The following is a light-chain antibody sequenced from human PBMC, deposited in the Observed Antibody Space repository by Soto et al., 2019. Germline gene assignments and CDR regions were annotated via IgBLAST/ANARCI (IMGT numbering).Light chain of an antibody. J-gene: IGKJ1*01. CDR3: QQYKNWPHT. Sequence: ETVMTQSPDTLSLSPGERATLSCRASQSVSDNLAWYQQGPGQGPRLLIYGASTRATGIPARFSGSGSGTEFTLTISSLQSEDFAVYYCQQYKNWPHTFGQGTKVEIK. V-gene: IGKV3-15*01. CDR2: GAS. CDR1: QSVSDN.